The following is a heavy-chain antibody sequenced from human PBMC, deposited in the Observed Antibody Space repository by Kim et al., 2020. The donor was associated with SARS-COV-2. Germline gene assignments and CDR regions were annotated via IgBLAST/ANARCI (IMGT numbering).Heavy chain of an antibody. CDR1: GFTFSSYA. CDR2: MSYDGSNK. J-gene: IGHJ6*02. D-gene: IGHD6-19*01. CDR3: ARDRLSGGSGWYLDYYYGMDV. Sequence: GGSLRLSCAASGFTFSSYAMHWVRQAPGKGLEWVAVMSYDGSNKYYADSVKGRFTISRDNSKNTLYLQMNSLRAEDTAVYYCARDRLSGGSGWYLDYYYGMDVWGQGTTVTVSS. V-gene: IGHV3-30-3*01.